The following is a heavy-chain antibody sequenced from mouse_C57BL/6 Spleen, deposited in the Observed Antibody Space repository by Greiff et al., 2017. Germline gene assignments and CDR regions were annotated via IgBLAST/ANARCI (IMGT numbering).Heavy chain of an antibody. CDR2: ISGGGGNT. J-gene: IGHJ2*01. CDR1: GFTFSSYT. Sequence: DVQLVESGGGLVKPGGSLKLSCAASGFTFSSYTMSWVRQTPEKRLEWVATISGGGGNTYYQDSVKGRFTISRDNAKNTLYLQMSSLRSVDTALYYCARHPGYFDYWGQGTTLTVSS. CDR3: ARHPGYFDY. V-gene: IGHV5-9*01.